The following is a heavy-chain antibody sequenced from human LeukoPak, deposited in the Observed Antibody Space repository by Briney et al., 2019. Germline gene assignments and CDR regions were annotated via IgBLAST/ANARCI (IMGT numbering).Heavy chain of an antibody. CDR2: IYYSGST. V-gene: IGHV4-39*07. J-gene: IGHJ4*02. CDR1: GGSISSSSYY. Sequence: SETLSLTCTVSGGSISSSSYYWGWIRQPPGKGLEWIGSIYYSGSTYYNPSLKSRVTISVDTSKNQFSLKLSSVTAADTAVYYCARDYYYDSSGYYGWALDYWGQGTLVTVSS. CDR3: ARDYYYDSSGYYGWALDY. D-gene: IGHD3-22*01.